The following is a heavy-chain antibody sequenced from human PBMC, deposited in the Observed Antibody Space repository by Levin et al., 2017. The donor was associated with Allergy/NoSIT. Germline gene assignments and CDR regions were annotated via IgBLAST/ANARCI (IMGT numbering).Heavy chain of an antibody. CDR3: ARCLRYCSSTSCYLHGMDV. J-gene: IGHJ6*02. CDR1: GGSISSSNYY. V-gene: IGHV4-39*01. Sequence: SETLSLTYTVSGGSISSSNYYWGWIRQPPGKGLEWIGNIYYSGSTYYDPSLKSRVTISVDTSKNQFSLKLSSVTAADTAVYYCARCLRYCSSTSCYLHGMDVWGQGTTVTVSS. D-gene: IGHD2-2*01. CDR2: IYYSGST.